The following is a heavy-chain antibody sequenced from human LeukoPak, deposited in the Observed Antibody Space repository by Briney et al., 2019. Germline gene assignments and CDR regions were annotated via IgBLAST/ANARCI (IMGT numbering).Heavy chain of an antibody. CDR2: ISYDGSNK. J-gene: IGHJ6*02. CDR1: GFTFSSYG. Sequence: GGSLRLSCAASGFTFSSYGMHWVRQAPGKGLEWVAVISYDGSNKYYADSVKGRFTISRDNSKNTLYLQMNSLRAEDTAVYYCAKEAYCGGDCYSLNYGMGVWGQGTTVTVSS. D-gene: IGHD2-21*02. V-gene: IGHV3-30*18. CDR3: AKEAYCGGDCYSLNYGMGV.